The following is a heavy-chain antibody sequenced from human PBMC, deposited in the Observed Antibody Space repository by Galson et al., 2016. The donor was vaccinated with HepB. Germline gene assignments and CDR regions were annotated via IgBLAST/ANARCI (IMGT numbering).Heavy chain of an antibody. CDR2: MSDSDDI. D-gene: IGHD6-13*01. V-gene: IGHV3-23*01. CDR3: AKDKRGHSSAWYWYFDY. J-gene: IGHJ4*02. Sequence: WVSGMSDSDDIYYAPTVKGRFTISRDNSKDTVYLQLTSLRAEDTAVYYCAKDKRGHSSAWYWYFDYWGPGTLVSVSS.